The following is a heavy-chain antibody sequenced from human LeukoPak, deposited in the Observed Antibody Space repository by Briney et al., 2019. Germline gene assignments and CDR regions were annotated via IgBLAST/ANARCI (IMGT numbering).Heavy chain of an antibody. CDR3: ARDRLGDRERDSSGYGD. J-gene: IGHJ4*02. D-gene: IGHD3-22*01. Sequence: SETLSLTCAVSGGSISSSNWWSWVRQPPGKGLEWIGEIYHSGSTNYNPSLKSRVTISVDKSKNQFSLKLSSVTAADTAVYYCARDRLGDRERDSSGYGDWGQGTLVTVSS. CDR1: GGSISSSNW. V-gene: IGHV4-4*02. CDR2: IYHSGST.